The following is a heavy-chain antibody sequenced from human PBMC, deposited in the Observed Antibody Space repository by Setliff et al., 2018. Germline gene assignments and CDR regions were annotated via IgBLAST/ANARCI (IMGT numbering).Heavy chain of an antibody. CDR1: GFTVSKNY. CDR2: IGSSGNTI. V-gene: IGHV3-48*03. Sequence: PGGSLRLSCAASGFTVSKNYLSWVRQAPGKGLEWISYIGSSGNTIYYANSVKGRFTISRDNAKNSLFLQMNSLRAEDTAVYYCARENGDYDLDYWGQGALVTVSS. CDR3: ARENGDYDLDY. J-gene: IGHJ4*02. D-gene: IGHD4-17*01.